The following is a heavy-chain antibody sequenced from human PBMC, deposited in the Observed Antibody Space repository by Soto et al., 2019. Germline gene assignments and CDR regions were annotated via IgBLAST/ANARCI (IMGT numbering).Heavy chain of an antibody. CDR2: ISYDGSNK. J-gene: IGHJ5*02. D-gene: IGHD3-10*01. CDR1: GFTFSSYA. V-gene: IGHV3-30-3*01. Sequence: LRLSCAASGFTFSSYAMHWVRQAPGKGLEWVAVISYDGSNKYYADSVKGRFTISRDNSKNTLYLQMNSLRAEDTAVYYCARDGHYGSGSYYKRANWFDPWGQGTLVTVSS. CDR3: ARDGHYGSGSYYKRANWFDP.